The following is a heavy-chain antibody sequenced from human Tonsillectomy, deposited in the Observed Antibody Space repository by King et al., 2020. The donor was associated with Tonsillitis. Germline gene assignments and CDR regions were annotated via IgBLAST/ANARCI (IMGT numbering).Heavy chain of an antibody. CDR1: GYRFTNYW. CDR2: IYPGDSDT. Sequence: VQLVQSGAEVKKPGESLRISCKDSGYRFTNYWIAWVRQEPGKGLEWVGIIYPGDSDTRHSPSFQGQVTISADKSTSTAYLQWSSLKASDPALYYCARLGNYYDSRGAFDYWGQGTLVTVSS. CDR3: ARLGNYYDSRGAFDY. J-gene: IGHJ4*02. V-gene: IGHV5-51*03. D-gene: IGHD3-22*01.